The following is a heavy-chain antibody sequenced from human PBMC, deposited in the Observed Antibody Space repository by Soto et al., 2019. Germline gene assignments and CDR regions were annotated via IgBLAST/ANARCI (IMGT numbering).Heavy chain of an antibody. Sequence: GTSVKVSCKASGGTFSSYAISWLRQAPGQGLEWMGGIIPIFGTANYAQKFQGRVTITADKSTSTAYMELSSLRSEDTAVYYCARVHCGGDCYRFYYYYGMDVWGQGTTVTVSS. CDR1: GGTFSSYA. CDR3: ARVHCGGDCYRFYYYYGMDV. J-gene: IGHJ6*02. D-gene: IGHD2-21*02. CDR2: IIPIFGTA. V-gene: IGHV1-69*06.